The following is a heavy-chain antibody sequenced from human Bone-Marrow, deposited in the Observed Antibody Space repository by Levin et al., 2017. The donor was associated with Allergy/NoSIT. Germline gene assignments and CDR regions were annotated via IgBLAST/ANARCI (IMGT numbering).Heavy chain of an antibody. CDR1: GYIFSHFV. CDR2: MPDDRGSK. V-gene: IGHV3-30*03. CDR3: ARSDSTTVQIMGRLRHYFHSALAL. J-gene: IGHJ6*02. Sequence: GESLKISCVAPGYIFSHFVMHWVRLTPGKGLEWVAVMPDDRGSKYYADSVRGRFTVSKDNSESTLYLQMSSLRPEDTGIYYCARSDSTTVQIMGRLRHYFHSALALWGPGTTVTVSS. D-gene: IGHD2/OR15-2a*01.